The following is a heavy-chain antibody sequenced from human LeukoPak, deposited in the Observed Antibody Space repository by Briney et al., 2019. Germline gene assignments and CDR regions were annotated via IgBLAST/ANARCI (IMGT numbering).Heavy chain of an antibody. CDR1: GGSISGYY. CDR3: ARPYYDFWSGYYIGGYFDY. Sequence: SGTLSLTCTVSGGSISGYYWSWIRQPPGKGLEYIGYIYYSGSTNYNPSLKSRVTISVDTSKNQFSLKLSSVTAADTAVYYCARPYYDFWSGYYIGGYFDYWGQGTLVTVSS. V-gene: IGHV4-59*01. J-gene: IGHJ4*02. D-gene: IGHD3-3*01. CDR2: IYYSGST.